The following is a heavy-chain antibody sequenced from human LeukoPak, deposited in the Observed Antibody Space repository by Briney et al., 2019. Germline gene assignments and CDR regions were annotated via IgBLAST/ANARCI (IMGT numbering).Heavy chain of an antibody. D-gene: IGHD3-22*01. CDR3: ARDYYDSSGYYSCSGY. CDR2: IIPIFGTA. Sequence: SVKVSCKASGGSFSSYAISWVRQAPGQGLEWMGGIIPIFGTANYAQKFQGRVTITADESTSTAYMELSSLRSEDTAVYYCARDYYDSSGYYSCSGYWGQGTLVTVSS. CDR1: GGSFSSYA. V-gene: IGHV1-69*01. J-gene: IGHJ4*02.